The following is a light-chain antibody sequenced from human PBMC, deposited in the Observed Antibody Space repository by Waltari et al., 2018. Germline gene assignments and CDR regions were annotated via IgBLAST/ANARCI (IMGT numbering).Light chain of an antibody. Sequence: QSVLTQPPSVSGAPGQRVTISCSGSTSNIGAPYDVPWYQQHPGTPPKLLIFANVHRPSGVPDRFSGSKSGTSASLAITGLQAEDEADYYCQSYDRRLEVIFGGGTKLAVL. CDR1: TSNIGAPYD. J-gene: IGLJ2*01. V-gene: IGLV1-40*01. CDR2: ANV. CDR3: QSYDRRLEVI.